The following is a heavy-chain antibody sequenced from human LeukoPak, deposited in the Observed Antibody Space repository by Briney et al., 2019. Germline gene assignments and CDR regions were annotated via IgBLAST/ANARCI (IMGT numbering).Heavy chain of an antibody. J-gene: IGHJ4*02. V-gene: IGHV4-30-2*01. Sequence: PSQTLSLTCAVSGGSISSGGYPWSWIRQPPGKGLEWIGYIYHSGSTYYNPSLKSRVTISVDRSKNQFSLKLSSVTAADTAVYYCARAPPPYTRSGPRWLQFGYFDYWGQGTLVTVSS. CDR1: GGSISSGGYP. CDR3: ARAPPPYTRSGPRWLQFGYFDY. D-gene: IGHD5-24*01. CDR2: IYHSGST.